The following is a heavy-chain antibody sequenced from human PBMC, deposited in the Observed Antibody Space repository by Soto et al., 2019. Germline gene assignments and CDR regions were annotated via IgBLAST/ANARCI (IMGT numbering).Heavy chain of an antibody. J-gene: IGHJ5*02. CDR1: GGSISSYY. CDR2: IYYSGST. V-gene: IGHV4-59*01. Sequence: SETLSLTCTVSGGSISSYYWSWIRQPPGKGLEWIGYIYYSGSTNYNPSLKSRVTISVDTPKNQFSLKLSSVTAADTAVYYCARSIVATINWFDPWGQGTLVTVSS. D-gene: IGHD5-12*01. CDR3: ARSIVATINWFDP.